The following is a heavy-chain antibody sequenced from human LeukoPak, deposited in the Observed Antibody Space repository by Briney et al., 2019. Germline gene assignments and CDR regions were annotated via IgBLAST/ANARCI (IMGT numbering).Heavy chain of an antibody. D-gene: IGHD3-22*01. CDR3: ASANLSSGFYPDAFDI. V-gene: IGHV4-39*01. CDR1: GGSISSRSYY. Sequence: SETLSLTCTVSGGSISSRSYYWGWIRQPPGKGLEWFGSFYYSGSTYYNSSLRSRVTISVDTTKNMFSLKLSSVTAADTAVYYCASANLSSGFYPDAFDIWGQGTMVTVSS. CDR2: FYYSGST. J-gene: IGHJ3*02.